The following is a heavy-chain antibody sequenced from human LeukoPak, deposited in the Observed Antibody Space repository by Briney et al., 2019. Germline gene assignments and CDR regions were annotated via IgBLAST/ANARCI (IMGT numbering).Heavy chain of an antibody. D-gene: IGHD3-22*01. J-gene: IGHJ3*02. V-gene: IGHV3-33*06. CDR3: AKAWGSSGYYSDALDI. Sequence: GGSLRLSCAASGFTFSSYGMHWVRQAPGKGLEWVAVIWYDGSNKYYADSVKGRFTISRDNSKNTLYLQMNSLRAEDTAVYYCAKAWGSSGYYSDALDIWGQGTMVTVSS. CDR1: GFTFSSYG. CDR2: IWYDGSNK.